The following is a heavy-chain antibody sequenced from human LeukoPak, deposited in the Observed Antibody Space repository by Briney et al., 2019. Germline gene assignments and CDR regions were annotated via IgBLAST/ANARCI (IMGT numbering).Heavy chain of an antibody. Sequence: GGSLRLPCAASGFTFSNYWMTWVRQAPGKGLEWVANIKQDGSEKYYVDSVKGRFTISRDNAKNSLYLQMNSLRAEDTAVYYCARGPYDYWGQGTLVTVSS. CDR3: ARGPYDY. CDR2: IKQDGSEK. CDR1: GFTFSNYW. J-gene: IGHJ4*02. V-gene: IGHV3-7*01.